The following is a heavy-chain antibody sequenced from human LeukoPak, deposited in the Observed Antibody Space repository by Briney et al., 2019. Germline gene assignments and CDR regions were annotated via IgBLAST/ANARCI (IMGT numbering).Heavy chain of an antibody. CDR1: GGSISSYY. Sequence: PSETLSLTCTVSGGSISSYYWSWIRQPPGKGLEWIGYIYYSGSTYYNPSLKSRVTISVDTSKSQFSLKLSSVTAADTAVYYCARHYEPYDFWSGRNWFDPWGQGTLVTVSS. CDR3: ARHYEPYDFWSGRNWFDP. V-gene: IGHV4-59*04. CDR2: IYYSGST. D-gene: IGHD3-3*01. J-gene: IGHJ5*02.